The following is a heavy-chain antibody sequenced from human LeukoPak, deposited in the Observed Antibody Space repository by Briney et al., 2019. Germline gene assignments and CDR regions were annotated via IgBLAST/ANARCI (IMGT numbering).Heavy chain of an antibody. D-gene: IGHD6-6*01. Sequence: SETLSLTCAVYGGSFSGYYWSWIRQPPGKGLEWIGEINHSGSTNYNPSLKSRVTMSVDTSKNQFSLKLSSVTAADTAVYYCARDIEYSSSLAPVLVNWFDPWGQGTLVTVSS. V-gene: IGHV4-34*01. J-gene: IGHJ5*02. CDR1: GGSFSGYY. CDR3: ARDIEYSSSLAPVLVNWFDP. CDR2: INHSGST.